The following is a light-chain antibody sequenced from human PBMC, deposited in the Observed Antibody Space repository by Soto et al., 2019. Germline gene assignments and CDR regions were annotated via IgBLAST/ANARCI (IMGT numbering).Light chain of an antibody. CDR2: GAS. Sequence: IVLTQSPGTLSLSPAERATLSCRASQSVSSTYIAWYQQNPGQAPRLLIYGASSRATGIPDRFSGSGSGTDFTLTISRLEPEHFAVYFCQQYGRSPPFTFGQGTKVEIK. CDR1: QSVSSTY. V-gene: IGKV3-20*01. CDR3: QQYGRSPPFT. J-gene: IGKJ2*01.